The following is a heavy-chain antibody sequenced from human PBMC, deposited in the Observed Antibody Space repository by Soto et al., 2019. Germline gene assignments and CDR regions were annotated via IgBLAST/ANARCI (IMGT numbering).Heavy chain of an antibody. CDR2: ISHREPT. CDR1: GVSINSGVYY. CDR3: ARGGGHGDKRYALEL. D-gene: IGHD4-17*01. Sequence: SETLSLTCAVSGVSINSGVYYSNLVRHFPGKGLEWIGYISHREPTSYMPSLKSRLTISFDTAKNHFSLKLTSVTAAATPVYYCARGGGHGDKRYALELWGQGTMVTVSS. J-gene: IGHJ3*01. V-gene: IGHV4-31*11.